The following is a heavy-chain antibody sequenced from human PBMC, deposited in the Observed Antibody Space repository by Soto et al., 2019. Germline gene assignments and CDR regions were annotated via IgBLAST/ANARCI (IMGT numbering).Heavy chain of an antibody. CDR1: GYTFTSYG. Sequence: VASVKVSCKASGYTFTSYGIHWVRQAPGQRLECMGWINAANGDTKYSPKFQGRVTITRDTSASTAYMELSSLRSEDTAVYYCVRRHVSATGIDWFDPWGQGTLVTVSS. V-gene: IGHV1-3*01. D-gene: IGHD6-13*01. CDR3: VRRHVSATGIDWFDP. CDR2: INAANGDT. J-gene: IGHJ5*02.